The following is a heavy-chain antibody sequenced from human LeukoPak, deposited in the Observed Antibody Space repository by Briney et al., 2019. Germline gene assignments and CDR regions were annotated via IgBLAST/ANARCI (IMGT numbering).Heavy chain of an antibody. D-gene: IGHD3-22*01. CDR2: INSDGSST. CDR3: ARGTMIGFLSWYDY. V-gene: IGHV3-74*01. Sequence: GGSLRLSCAASGFTFSSYWMHWVRQAPGKGLVWVSRINSDGSSTGYADSVKGRFTISRDNAKNTLYLQMNSLRAEDTAVYYCARGTMIGFLSWYDYWGQGTLVTVSS. J-gene: IGHJ4*02. CDR1: GFTFSSYW.